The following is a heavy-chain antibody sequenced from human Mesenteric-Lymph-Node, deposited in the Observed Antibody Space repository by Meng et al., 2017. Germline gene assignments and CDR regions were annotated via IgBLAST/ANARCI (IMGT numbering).Heavy chain of an antibody. V-gene: IGHV3-15*01. CDR2: IKSKTDGGTT. CDR3: TTGTWPQNYYYYGMDV. D-gene: IGHD3/OR15-3a*01. Sequence: GESLKISCAASGFTFSNAWMSWVRQAPGKGLEWVDRIKSKTDGGTTDYAAPVKGRFTISRDDSKNTLYLQMNSLKTEDTAVYYCTTGTWPQNYYYYGMDVWGQGTTVTVSS. CDR1: GFTFSNAW. J-gene: IGHJ6*02.